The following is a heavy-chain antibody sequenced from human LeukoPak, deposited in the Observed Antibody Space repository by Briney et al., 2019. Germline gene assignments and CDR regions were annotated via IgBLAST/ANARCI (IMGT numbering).Heavy chain of an antibody. CDR1: GFTFSRQG. V-gene: IGHV3-30*02. CDR3: ARRAGYCSGGTCFDWYFDL. Sequence: GGSLRLSCAASGFTFSRQGMHRVRQAPGKGLEWVAFVRYDGSNKYFADSVKGRVTISRDNSKNTLYLQMSSLRVEDTAVYYCARRAGYCSGGTCFDWYFDLWGRGTLVIVSP. D-gene: IGHD2-15*01. CDR2: VRYDGSNK. J-gene: IGHJ2*01.